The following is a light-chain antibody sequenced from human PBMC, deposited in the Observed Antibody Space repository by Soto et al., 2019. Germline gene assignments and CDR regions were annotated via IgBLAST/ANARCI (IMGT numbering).Light chain of an antibody. CDR2: SAS. J-gene: IGKJ4*01. Sequence: EIVMTRSPATLSVSPGERATLFCRASQSVRSNFLAWYQQKPGQAPRLLIYSASTRATDIPARFSGSGSGTEFTLTISSLQSEDFAVYYCQQYSAWPLTFGGGTKVDIK. CDR3: QQYSAWPLT. CDR1: QSVRSN. V-gene: IGKV3-15*01.